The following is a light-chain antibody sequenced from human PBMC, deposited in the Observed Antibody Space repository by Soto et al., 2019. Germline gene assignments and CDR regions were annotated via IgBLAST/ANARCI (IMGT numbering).Light chain of an antibody. V-gene: IGKV1-27*01. CDR1: QGISSY. CDR2: AAS. CDR3: QKYNSAPWT. J-gene: IGKJ1*01. Sequence: DIQLTQSPSSLSSSVGYIFTITCRVSQGISSYLNWYRQKPGKVPKLLIYAASTLQSGVPSRFSGSGSGTDFTLTISSLQPEDVATYYCQKYNSAPWTFGQGIRWIS.